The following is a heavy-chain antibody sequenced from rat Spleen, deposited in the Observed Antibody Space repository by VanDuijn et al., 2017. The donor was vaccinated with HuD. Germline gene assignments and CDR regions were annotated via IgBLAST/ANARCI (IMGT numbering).Heavy chain of an antibody. J-gene: IGHJ1*01. CDR2: ISYDGSTT. V-gene: IGHV5-29*01. D-gene: IGHD1-11*01. CDR1: GFTFSDYG. Sequence: EVQLVESGGGLVQPGRSLKLSCVASGFTFSDYGMAWVRQAPTKGLEWVTTISYDGSTTYYRDSMKGRFTISRDNTKSTLYLQMDSLRSEDTATYYCARPEVPDWYFDFWGPGTMVTVSS. CDR3: ARPEVPDWYFDF.